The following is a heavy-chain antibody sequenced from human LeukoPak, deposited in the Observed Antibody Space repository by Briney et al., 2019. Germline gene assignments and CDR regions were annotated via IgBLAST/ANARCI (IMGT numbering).Heavy chain of an antibody. CDR1: GFTFSSYG. V-gene: IGHV3-23*01. J-gene: IGHJ4*02. CDR2: ISGSGGST. D-gene: IGHD2-2*02. CDR3: AKERVPAAIGLWNY. Sequence: GGSLRLSCAASGFTFSSYGLSWVRQAPGKGLEWVSAISGSGGSTYYADSVKGRFTISRDNSKNTLYLQMNSLRAEDTAVYYCAKERVPAAIGLWNYWGQGTLVTVSS.